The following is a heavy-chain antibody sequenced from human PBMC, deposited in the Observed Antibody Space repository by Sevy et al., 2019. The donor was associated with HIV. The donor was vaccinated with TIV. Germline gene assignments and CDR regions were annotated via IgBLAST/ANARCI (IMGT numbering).Heavy chain of an antibody. J-gene: IGHJ4*02. CDR3: AKLAWVSDPFDY. CDR1: GFTFDDYA. V-gene: IGHV3-9*01. D-gene: IGHD2-21*01. CDR2: ISWNSGSI. Sequence: SLKISCAASGFTFDDYAMHWVRQAPGKGLEWVSGISWNSGSIGYADSVKGRFTISRDNAKNSLYLQMNSLRAEDTALYYCAKLAWVSDPFDYWGQGTLVTVSS.